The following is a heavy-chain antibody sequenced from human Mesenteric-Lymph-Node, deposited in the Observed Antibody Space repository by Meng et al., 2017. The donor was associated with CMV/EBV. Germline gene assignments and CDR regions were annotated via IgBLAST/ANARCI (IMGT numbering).Heavy chain of an antibody. CDR3: ARDYYASSGFNWRGAFDI. J-gene: IGHJ3*02. CDR2: INPNSGGT. Sequence: ASVKVSCKASGYTFTDYFIHWVRQAPGQGLEWMGWINPNSGGTDYAQKFQGRVTMTRDASISTAYMELSRLRSDDAAVYYCARDYYASSGFNWRGAFDIWGQGTMVTVSS. V-gene: IGHV1-2*02. D-gene: IGHD3-22*01. CDR1: GYTFTDYF.